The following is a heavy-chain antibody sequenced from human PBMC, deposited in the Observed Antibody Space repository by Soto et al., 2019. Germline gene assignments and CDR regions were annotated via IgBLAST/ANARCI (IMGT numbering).Heavy chain of an antibody. V-gene: IGHV3-15*01. CDR3: TTETWIFASSGSYPFDY. J-gene: IGHJ4*02. Sequence: GGSLRLSCAASGFAFNDAWMNWVRQAPGKGLEWVGRIKSTSDGGTTDYAAPLKGRFTISRDDSKNTVYMQMNSLKTEDTAVYFCTTETWIFASSGSYPFDYWGRGTLVTVSS. CDR1: GFAFNDAW. CDR2: IKSTSDGGTT. D-gene: IGHD3-22*01.